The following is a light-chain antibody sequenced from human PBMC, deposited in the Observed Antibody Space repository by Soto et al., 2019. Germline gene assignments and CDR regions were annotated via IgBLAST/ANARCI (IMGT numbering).Light chain of an antibody. J-gene: IGKJ2*01. CDR2: DAS. Sequence: EIVLTQSPAPPSLSPGERTTLSCRASQSVSSYLAWYQQKPGQAPRLLIYDASNKATGIPARFSGGGSGTDFTLTISSLEPEDFAVYYCQQRFNWPRFTFGQGTKLEIK. V-gene: IGKV3-11*01. CDR1: QSVSSY. CDR3: QQRFNWPRFT.